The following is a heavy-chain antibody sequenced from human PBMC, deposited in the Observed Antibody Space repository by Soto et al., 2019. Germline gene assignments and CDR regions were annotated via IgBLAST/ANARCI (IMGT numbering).Heavy chain of an antibody. CDR2: ISYGGST. D-gene: IGHD3-10*01. CDR3: ARGILV. V-gene: IGHV4-31*03. Sequence: QVQLQEAGPGLVKPSQTLSLTCTDSGGSINSGGYCWGWIRQHPGKGLGWIGCISYGGSTSYNPSLKRRVTVSVDTSKNPFSLKLTSVTASDTAVYYCARGILVWGQGALISVSS. CDR1: GGSINSGGYC. J-gene: IGHJ4*02.